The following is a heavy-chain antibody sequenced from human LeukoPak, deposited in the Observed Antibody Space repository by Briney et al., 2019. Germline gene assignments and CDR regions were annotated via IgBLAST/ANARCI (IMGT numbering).Heavy chain of an antibody. D-gene: IGHD3-22*01. J-gene: IGHJ2*01. V-gene: IGHV3-15*01. CDR2: IKSKTDGGTT. CDR1: GFTFGTFSNAW. CDR3: TTDYYYDSSGYYSWYFDL. Sequence: GGSLRLSCAASGFTFGTFSNAWMSWVRQAPGKGLEWVGRIKSKTDGGTTDYAAPVKGRFTISRDDSKNTLYLQMNSLKTEDTAVYYCTTDYYYDSSGYYSWYFDLWGRGTLVTVSS.